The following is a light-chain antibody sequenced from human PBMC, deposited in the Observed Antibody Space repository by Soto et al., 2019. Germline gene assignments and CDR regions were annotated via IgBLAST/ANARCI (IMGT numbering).Light chain of an antibody. Sequence: EIVLTQSPDTLSLFPGERAALSCRASQSISNNYLAWYQLKPGQAPRLLIFDASSRATGTPDRFSGSGSGTDFSLTISRLEPEDFAVYYCQLYGSSPRTFGQGTKREIK. CDR1: QSISNNY. CDR3: QLYGSSPRT. V-gene: IGKV3-20*01. CDR2: DAS. J-gene: IGKJ2*01.